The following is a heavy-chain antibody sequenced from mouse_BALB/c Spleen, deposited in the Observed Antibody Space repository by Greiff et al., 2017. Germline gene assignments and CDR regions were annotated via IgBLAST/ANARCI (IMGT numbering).Heavy chain of an antibody. Sequence: VQLQQPGAELVRPGASVKLSCKASGYTFTRYWLNWVKQRHEQDLEWIGRIDPYDSETHYNQKFKNKAILSVDKSSSTAYMQLSSLTSDDSAVYYCAISGTGYAMDYWGQGTSVTVSS. J-gene: IGHJ4*01. V-gene: IGHV1-74*01. CDR2: IDPYDSET. D-gene: IGHD4-1*01. CDR3: AISGTGYAMDY. CDR1: GYTFTRYW.